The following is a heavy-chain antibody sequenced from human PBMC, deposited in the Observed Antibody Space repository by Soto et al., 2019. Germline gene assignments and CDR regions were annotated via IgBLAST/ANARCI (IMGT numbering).Heavy chain of an antibody. Sequence: SETLSLTCTVSGGSISSYYWSWIRQPPGKGLEWIGYIYYSGSTNYNPSLKSRVTISVDTSKNQFSLKLSSVTAADTAVYYCARRAARPRGYLDYYYYGMDVWGQGTTVTVSS. J-gene: IGHJ6*02. D-gene: IGHD6-6*01. CDR1: GGSISSYY. CDR2: IYYSGST. CDR3: ARRAARPRGYLDYYYYGMDV. V-gene: IGHV4-59*12.